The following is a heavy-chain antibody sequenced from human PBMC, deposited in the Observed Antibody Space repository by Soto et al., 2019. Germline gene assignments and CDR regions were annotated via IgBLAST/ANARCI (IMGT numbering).Heavy chain of an antibody. J-gene: IGHJ4*02. CDR3: AREKGYISGPKNFDY. D-gene: IGHD5-12*01. Sequence: SETLSLTCTVSGGSISSYYWSWIRQPAGKGLEWIGRIYTSGSTNYNPSLKSRVTMSVDTSKNQFSLKLRSVTAADTAVYYCAREKGYISGPKNFDYWGQGTLVTVSS. V-gene: IGHV4-4*07. CDR2: IYTSGST. CDR1: GGSISSYY.